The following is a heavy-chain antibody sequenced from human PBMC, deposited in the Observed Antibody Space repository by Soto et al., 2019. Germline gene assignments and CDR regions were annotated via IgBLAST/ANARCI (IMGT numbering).Heavy chain of an antibody. CDR2: IYTSGST. D-gene: IGHD6-13*01. J-gene: IGHJ6*02. V-gene: IGHV4-4*07. CDR3: ARDYSSSWNYYYYYGMDV. CDR1: GGSISSYY. Sequence: SETLSLTCTVSGGSISSYYWSWIRQPAGKGLEWIGRIYTSGSTNYNPSLKSRVTMSVDTSKNQFSLKLSSVTAADTAVYYCARDYSSSWNYYYYYGMDVWGQGTTVTVSS.